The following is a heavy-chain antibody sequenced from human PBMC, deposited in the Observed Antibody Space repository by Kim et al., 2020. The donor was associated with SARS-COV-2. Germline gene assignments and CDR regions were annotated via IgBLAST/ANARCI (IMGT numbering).Heavy chain of an antibody. V-gene: IGHV3-33*01. CDR1: GFTFSSYG. Sequence: GGSLRLSCAASGFTFSSYGMHWVRQAPAKGLEWVAVIWYDGSNKYYADSVKGRFTISRDNSKNTLYLQMNSLRAEDTAVYYCARARYCSSTSCYPYVYFDLWGRGTLVTVSS. D-gene: IGHD2-2*01. J-gene: IGHJ2*01. CDR3: ARARYCSSTSCYPYVYFDL. CDR2: IWYDGSNK.